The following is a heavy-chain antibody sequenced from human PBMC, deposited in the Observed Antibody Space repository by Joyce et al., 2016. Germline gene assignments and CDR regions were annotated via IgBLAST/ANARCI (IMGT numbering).Heavy chain of an antibody. Sequence: QVQLQESGPGLVKPSQTLSLTCAVSGGPISGGTYYWGWIRQHPGKGLEWIGYIYYSGSTYYNPSLQCRLTISVDTSKNQFSLRLTSVTAADTAIYYCARWITWGITTIRGVVDYWGQGTLVTVSS. CDR3: ARWITWGITTIRGVVDY. CDR2: IYYSGST. D-gene: IGHD3-10*01. CDR1: GGPISGGTYY. V-gene: IGHV4-31*11. J-gene: IGHJ4*02.